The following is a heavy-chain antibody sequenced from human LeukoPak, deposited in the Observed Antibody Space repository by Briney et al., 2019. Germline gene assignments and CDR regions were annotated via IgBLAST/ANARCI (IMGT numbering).Heavy chain of an antibody. D-gene: IGHD6-19*01. CDR2: IYYSGST. V-gene: IGHV4-39*07. CDR3: ARTTANIWSSGWYYFDY. J-gene: IGHJ4*02. CDR1: GGSISSSSYY. Sequence: PSETLSLTCTVSGGSISSSSYYWGWIRLPPGKGLEWIGSIYYSGSTYYNPSLKSRVTISVDTSKNQFSLKLSSVTAADTAVYYCARTTANIWSSGWYYFDYWGQGTLVTVSS.